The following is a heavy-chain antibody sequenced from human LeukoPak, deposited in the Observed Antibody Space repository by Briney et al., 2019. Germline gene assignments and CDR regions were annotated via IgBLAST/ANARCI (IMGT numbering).Heavy chain of an antibody. J-gene: IGHJ4*02. D-gene: IGHD5-18*01. V-gene: IGHV3-7*01. Sequence: PGGSLRLSCAASGFTFSSQWMSWVRQAPGKGLEWVANIKEDGSKENYEDSVKGRFTISRDNAKNSLYLQMNSLRAEDTAVYYCARSGGYSYGYTENWGQGTLVTVSS. CDR3: ARSGGYSYGYTEN. CDR1: GFTFSSQW. CDR2: IKEDGSKE.